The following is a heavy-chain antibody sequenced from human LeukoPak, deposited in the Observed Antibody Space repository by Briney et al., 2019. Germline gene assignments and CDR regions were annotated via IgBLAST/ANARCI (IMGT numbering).Heavy chain of an antibody. CDR1: GFTFSSYW. J-gene: IGHJ5*02. D-gene: IGHD3-10*01. Sequence: PGGSLRLSCAASGFTFSSYWMSWVRQAPGKGLEWVANIKQDGSEKYYVDSVKGRFTISRDNAKNSPYLQMNSLRAEDTAVYYCARDLERYYYGSGGFDPWGQGTLVTVSS. CDR2: IKQDGSEK. V-gene: IGHV3-7*01. CDR3: ARDLERYYYGSGGFDP.